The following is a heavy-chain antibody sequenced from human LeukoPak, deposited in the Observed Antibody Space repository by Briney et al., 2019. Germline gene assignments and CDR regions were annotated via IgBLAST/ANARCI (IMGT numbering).Heavy chain of an antibody. V-gene: IGHV3-48*01. J-gene: IGHJ4*02. D-gene: IGHD1-26*01. CDR3: ARDQGGSYSY. CDR1: GFTFGSYS. CDR2: ISSLSGTR. Sequence: GGSLRLSCAAPGFTFGSYSMNWVRQAPGKGLEWVSFISSLSGTREYADSVKGRFTISRDNAKNSLYLQMNSLRAEDTAVYYCARDQGGSYSYWGQGTLVTVSS.